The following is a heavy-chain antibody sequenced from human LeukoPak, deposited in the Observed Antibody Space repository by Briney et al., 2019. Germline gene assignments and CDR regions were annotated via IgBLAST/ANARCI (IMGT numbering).Heavy chain of an antibody. J-gene: IGHJ5*02. CDR2: IYYSGNT. D-gene: IGHD2-2*01. CDR3: ARRGGYCSTPTCDPSPLYNWFDP. CDR1: GDSISSYY. V-gene: IGHV4-59*08. Sequence: SETLSLTCTVSGDSISSYYWSWIRQPPGKGLEWIGYIYYSGNTNYNPSLKSRVTLSVDTSKNQFSLKLTSVTAADTAVYYCARRGGYCSTPTCDPSPLYNWFDPWGQGTLVTVSS.